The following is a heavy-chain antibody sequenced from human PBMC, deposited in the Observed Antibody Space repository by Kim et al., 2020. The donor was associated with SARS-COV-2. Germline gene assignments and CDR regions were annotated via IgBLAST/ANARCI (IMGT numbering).Heavy chain of an antibody. CDR3: ARAEDTAMVLYYYYGMDV. V-gene: IGHV1-3*01. CDR1: GYTFTSYA. D-gene: IGHD5-18*01. J-gene: IGHJ6*02. Sequence: ASVKVSCKASGYTFTSYAMHWVRQAPGQRLEWMGWINAGNGNTKYSQKFQGRVTITRDTSASTAYMELSSLRSEDTAVYYCARAEDTAMVLYYYYGMDVWGQGTTVTVSS. CDR2: INAGNGNT.